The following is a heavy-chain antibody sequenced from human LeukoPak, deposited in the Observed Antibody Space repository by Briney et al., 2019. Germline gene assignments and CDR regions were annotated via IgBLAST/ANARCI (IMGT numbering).Heavy chain of an antibody. CDR1: GFTFSGYI. Sequence: PGGSLRLSCAASGFTFSGYIMTWVRQAPGKGLEWVSVLYSDGNTKYADSVQGRFTISRDNSKNTLYLEMNSLSPDDTAVYYCARGVEPLAANTLAYWGQGTLVTVSS. V-gene: IGHV3-53*01. D-gene: IGHD1-14*01. J-gene: IGHJ4*02. CDR3: ARGVEPLAANTLAY. CDR2: LYSDGNT.